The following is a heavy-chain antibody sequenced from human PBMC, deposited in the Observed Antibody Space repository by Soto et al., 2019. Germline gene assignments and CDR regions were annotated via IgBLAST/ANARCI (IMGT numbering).Heavy chain of an antibody. CDR2: IIPILGIA. CDR1: GGTFSSYT. V-gene: IGHV1-69*08. D-gene: IGHD4-17*01. Sequence: QVQLVQSGAEVKKPGSSVKVSCKASGGTFSSYTISWVRQAPGQGLEWMGRIIPILGIANYAQKFQGIVTITADNSTSTAYMELSSLRSEDTAVYYCARERTTVTTGGSFDIWGQGTMVTVSS. J-gene: IGHJ3*02. CDR3: ARERTTVTTGGSFDI.